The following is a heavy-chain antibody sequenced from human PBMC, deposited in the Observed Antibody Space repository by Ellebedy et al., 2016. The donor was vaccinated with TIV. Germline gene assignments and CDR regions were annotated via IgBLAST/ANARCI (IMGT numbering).Heavy chain of an antibody. CDR3: ARVYYQDAFDI. D-gene: IGHD1-14*01. V-gene: IGHV4-30-2*01. CDR2: IYHSGST. Sequence: SETLSLTXAVSGGSISSGGYSWSWIRQPPGKGLEWIGYIYHSGSTYYNPSLKSRVTISVDRSKNQFSLKLSSVTAADTAVYYCARVYYQDAFDIWGQGTMVTASS. CDR1: GGSISSGGYS. J-gene: IGHJ3*02.